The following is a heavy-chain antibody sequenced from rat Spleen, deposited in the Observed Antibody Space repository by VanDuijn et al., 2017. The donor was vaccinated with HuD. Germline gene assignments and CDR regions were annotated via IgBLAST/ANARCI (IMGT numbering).Heavy chain of an antibody. Sequence: EVQLVESGGGLVQPGRSLKLSCAASGFTFSDYAMAWVRQTPKKGLEWVATIIYDGTRTHYRDSVKGRFTISRDDAKSTLYLQMDSLRSEDTATYYCTRDILWAFFDYWGQGVMVTVSS. CDR2: IIYDGTRT. CDR3: TRDILWAFFDY. J-gene: IGHJ2*01. CDR1: GFTFSDYA. V-gene: IGHV5S10*01. D-gene: IGHD1-9*01.